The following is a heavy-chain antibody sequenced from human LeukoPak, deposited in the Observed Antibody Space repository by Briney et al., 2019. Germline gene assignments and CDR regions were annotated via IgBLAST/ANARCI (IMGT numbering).Heavy chain of an antibody. CDR3: ARLNTRYSGYDLARRSGSQKFDY. D-gene: IGHD5-12*01. Sequence: MSSETLSLTCAVYGGSFSGYYWSWIRQPPGKGLEWIGEINHSGSTNYNPSLKSRVTISVDTSKNQFSLKLSSVTAADTAVYYCARLNTRYSGYDLARRSGSQKFDYWGQGTLVTVSS. CDR2: INHSGST. J-gene: IGHJ4*02. CDR1: GGSFSGYY. V-gene: IGHV4-34*01.